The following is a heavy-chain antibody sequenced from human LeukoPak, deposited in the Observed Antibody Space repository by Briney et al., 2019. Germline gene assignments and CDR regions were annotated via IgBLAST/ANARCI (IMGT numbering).Heavy chain of an antibody. CDR3: AKISSVDSWSPFDY. Sequence: GGSLRLSCTASGFTFSSYWMSWVRQTPGKGLEWVANIRRDGGEKYYLDSVRGRFTISRDNAKSSLYLQMNPLRAEDTAVYYCAKISSVDSWSPFDYWGQGTLVTVSS. J-gene: IGHJ4*02. V-gene: IGHV3-7*05. D-gene: IGHD3-3*01. CDR2: IRRDGGEK. CDR1: GFTFSSYW.